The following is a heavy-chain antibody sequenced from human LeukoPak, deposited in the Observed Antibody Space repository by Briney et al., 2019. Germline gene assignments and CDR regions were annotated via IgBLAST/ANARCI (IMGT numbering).Heavy chain of an antibody. D-gene: IGHD2-15*01. CDR2: IWYDGSNK. J-gene: IGHJ3*02. CDR1: GFTFSSYG. V-gene: IGHV3-33*01. Sequence: GGSLRLSCAASGFTFSSYGMHWVRQAPGKGLEWVAVIWYDGSNKYYADSVKGRFTISRDNSKNTLYLQMNSLRAEDTAVYYCARGDCSGGRCYSGYAFDIWGQGTMVTVSS. CDR3: ARGDCSGGRCYSGYAFDI.